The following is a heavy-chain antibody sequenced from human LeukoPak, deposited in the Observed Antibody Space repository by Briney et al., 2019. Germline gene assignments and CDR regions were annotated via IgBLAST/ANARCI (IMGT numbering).Heavy chain of an antibody. V-gene: IGHV3-7*03. D-gene: IGHD4-17*01. J-gene: IGHJ4*02. Sequence: GGSLRLSCAASGFTFSSYWMNWARQAPGKGLEWVASINHNGNVNYYVDSVKGRFTISRDNAKNSLYLQMSNLRAEDTAVYYCARDPGYGDYSYYFDYWGQGTLVTVSS. CDR2: INHNGNVN. CDR3: ARDPGYGDYSYYFDY. CDR1: GFTFSSYW.